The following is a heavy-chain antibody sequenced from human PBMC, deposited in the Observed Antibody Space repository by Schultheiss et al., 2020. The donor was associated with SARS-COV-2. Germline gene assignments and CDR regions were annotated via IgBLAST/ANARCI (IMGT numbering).Heavy chain of an antibody. J-gene: IGHJ3*02. D-gene: IGHD4-17*01. V-gene: IGHV3-33*01. Sequence: GGSLRLSCAASGFTFSSYGMHWVRQAPGKGLEWVAVIWYDGSNKYYADSVKGRFTISRDNSKNTLYVQMNSLRAEDTAVYYCARENGDYGDAFDIWGQGTMVTVSS. CDR2: IWYDGSNK. CDR1: GFTFSSYG. CDR3: ARENGDYGDAFDI.